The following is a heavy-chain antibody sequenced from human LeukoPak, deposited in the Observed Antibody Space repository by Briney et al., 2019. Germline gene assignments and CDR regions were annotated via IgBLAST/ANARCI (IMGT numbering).Heavy chain of an antibody. CDR1: GGSISSGGYY. CDR2: IYYSGST. CDR3: ARGGYSYGFIWFDP. D-gene: IGHD5-18*01. Sequence: SETLSLTCTVSGGSISSGGYYWSWIRQHPGKGLEWIGYIYYSGSTYYNPSLKSRVTISVDTSKNQFSLKLSSVTAADTAVYYCARGGYSYGFIWFDPWGQGTLVTVSS. J-gene: IGHJ5*02. V-gene: IGHV4-31*03.